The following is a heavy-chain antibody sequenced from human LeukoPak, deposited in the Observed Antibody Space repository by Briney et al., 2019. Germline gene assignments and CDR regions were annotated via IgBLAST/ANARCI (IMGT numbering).Heavy chain of an antibody. D-gene: IGHD3-10*01. CDR3: ARALRITMARGVLRI. V-gene: IGHV3-23*01. Sequence: GGSLRLSCAASGFTFSSYAMSWVRQAPGKGLEWVSAISGSGGSTYYADSVKGRFTISRDNAKNSLYLQMNSLRAEDTAVYYCARALRITMARGVLRIWGQGTLVTVSS. CDR1: GFTFSSYA. CDR2: ISGSGGST. J-gene: IGHJ4*02.